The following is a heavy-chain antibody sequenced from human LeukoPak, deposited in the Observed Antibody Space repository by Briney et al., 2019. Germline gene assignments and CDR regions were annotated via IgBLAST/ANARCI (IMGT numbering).Heavy chain of an antibody. D-gene: IGHD3-22*01. CDR2: ITPYSGNK. V-gene: IGHV1-18*01. CDR3: ARWSDSSGSLAY. CDR1: GYNFGSYI. Sequence: GASVKVSCKASGYNFGSYIISWVRQAPGQGLEWMGWITPYSGNKNYAQMLQGRVTMTTDPSASTTYMELRSLRSEDTAVYYCARWSDSSGSLAYWGQGTLVTVSS. J-gene: IGHJ4*02.